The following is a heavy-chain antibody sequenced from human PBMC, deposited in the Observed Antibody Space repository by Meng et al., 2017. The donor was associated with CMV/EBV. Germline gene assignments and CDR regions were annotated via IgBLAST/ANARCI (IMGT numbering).Heavy chain of an antibody. CDR2: IYHSGST. V-gene: IGHV4-38-2*02. CDR1: GYSISSGYY. Sequence: SETLSLTCTVSGYSISSGYYWGWIRQPPGKGLEWIGSIYHSGSTYYNPSLKSRVTISVDTSKNQFSLKLSSVTAADTAVYYCARYVADYSYNWFDPWGQGTLVTVSS. D-gene: IGHD4-11*01. CDR3: ARYVADYSYNWFDP. J-gene: IGHJ5*02.